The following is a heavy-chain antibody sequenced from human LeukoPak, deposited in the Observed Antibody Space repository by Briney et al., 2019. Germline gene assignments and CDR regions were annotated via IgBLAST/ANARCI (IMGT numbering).Heavy chain of an antibody. D-gene: IGHD2-2*01. Sequence: VASVKVSCKASGYTFAGYYMHWVRQAPGQGLEWMGWINPNSGGTNYAQKFQGRVTMTRDTSISTAYMELSRLRSDDTAVYYCARRIVVVPAARYYYMDVWGKGTRSPSP. CDR2: INPNSGGT. J-gene: IGHJ6*03. CDR3: ARRIVVVPAARYYYMDV. CDR1: GYTFAGYY. V-gene: IGHV1-2*02.